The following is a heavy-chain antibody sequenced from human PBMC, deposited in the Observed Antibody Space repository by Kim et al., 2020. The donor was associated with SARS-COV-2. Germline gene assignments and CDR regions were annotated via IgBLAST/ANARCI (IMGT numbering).Heavy chain of an antibody. J-gene: IGHJ4*02. CDR1: GGSISSGGYY. CDR3: AREKYYYDSSGSDY. V-gene: IGHV4-31*03. CDR2: IYYSGST. D-gene: IGHD3-22*01. Sequence: SETLSLTCTVSGGSISSGGYYWSWIRQQPGKGLEWIGYIYYSGSTYYNPSLKSRVTISVDTSKNQFSLKLSSVTAADTAVYYCAREKYYYDSSGSDYWGQGNLGTVS.